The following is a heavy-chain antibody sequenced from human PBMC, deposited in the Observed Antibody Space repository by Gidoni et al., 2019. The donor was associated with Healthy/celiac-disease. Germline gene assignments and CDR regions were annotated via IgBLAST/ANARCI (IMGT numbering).Heavy chain of an antibody. CDR3: ARERPGDSSGYYWNGGAFDI. J-gene: IGHJ3*02. D-gene: IGHD3-22*01. CDR1: GFTFSSFS. Sequence: QVQLVESGAAVVQPWRYLRLSFSSSGFTFSSFSMPGVRQAPGKGLEGVAVIWYDGSNQYYADSVKSRFTIARDKSKNTLYLQMNSLRAEDTAVYYCARERPGDSSGYYWNGGAFDIWGQGTMVTVSS. CDR2: IWYDGSNQ. V-gene: IGHV3-33*01.